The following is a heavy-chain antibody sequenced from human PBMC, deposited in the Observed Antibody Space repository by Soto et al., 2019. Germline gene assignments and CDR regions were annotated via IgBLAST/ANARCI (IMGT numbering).Heavy chain of an antibody. CDR2: INPNSGGT. D-gene: IGHD3-22*01. V-gene: IGHV1-2*04. CDR1: GYTFTGYY. J-gene: IGHJ4*02. Sequence: ASVKVSCKASGYTFTGYYMHWVRQAPGQGLEWMGWINPNSGGTNYAQKFQGWVTMTRDTSISTAYMELSRLRSDDTAVYYCARDWAGSGYYFDYWGQGTLVTVAS. CDR3: ARDWAGSGYYFDY.